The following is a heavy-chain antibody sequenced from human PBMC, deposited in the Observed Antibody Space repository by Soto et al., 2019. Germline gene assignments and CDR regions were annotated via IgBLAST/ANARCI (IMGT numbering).Heavy chain of an antibody. CDR1: GFTFSSYA. V-gene: IGHV3-30-3*01. CDR2: LSYDGSNK. Sequence: QVQLVESGGGVVQPGRSLRLSCAASGFTFSSYAMHWVRQAPGKGLEWVAVLSYDGSNKYYADSVKGRFTISRDNSKNTLYLQMNRLRAEYTAVYYCARVAYSSSWYRWWVNWFDPWGQGTLVTVSS. J-gene: IGHJ5*02. D-gene: IGHD6-13*01. CDR3: ARVAYSSSWYRWWVNWFDP.